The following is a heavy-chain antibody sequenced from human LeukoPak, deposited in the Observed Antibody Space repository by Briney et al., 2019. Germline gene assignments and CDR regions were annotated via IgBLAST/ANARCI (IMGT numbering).Heavy chain of an antibody. CDR3: ARHGYYSGSQFDP. V-gene: IGHV4-39*01. Sequence: SETLSLTCTVSGGSISSRTYYWGWIRQSPGKGLEWIGSVYCRGSPHHNVALKSRVNVSVDTSKNQFFLKLTSVTAADTAVYYCARHGYYSGSQFDPWGQGTLVTVSS. CDR2: VYCRGSP. D-gene: IGHD3-10*01. CDR1: GGSISSRTYY. J-gene: IGHJ5*02.